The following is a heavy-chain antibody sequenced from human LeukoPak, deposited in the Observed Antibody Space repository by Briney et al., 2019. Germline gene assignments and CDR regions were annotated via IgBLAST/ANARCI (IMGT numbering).Heavy chain of an antibody. Sequence: GGSLRLSCAASGFTFSSYAMSWVRQAPGQGLEWVSSISGSGGTTYYADSVKGRFTISRDNSKNTLYLQMNSLRAEDTAVYYCAKEAEYSSSHYFDYWGQGTLVTVSS. CDR2: ISGSGGTT. V-gene: IGHV3-23*01. D-gene: IGHD6-6*01. CDR1: GFTFSSYA. J-gene: IGHJ4*02. CDR3: AKEAEYSSSHYFDY.